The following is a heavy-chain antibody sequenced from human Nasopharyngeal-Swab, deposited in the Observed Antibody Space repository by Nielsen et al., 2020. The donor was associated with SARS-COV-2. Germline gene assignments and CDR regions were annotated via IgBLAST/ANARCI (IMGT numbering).Heavy chain of an antibody. J-gene: IGHJ3*02. CDR2: ISSSDSIA. D-gene: IGHD5-18*01. CDR3: VRDGALIQLWLLPHALDI. CDR1: GFTFGSYT. V-gene: IGHV3-48*04. Sequence: GGSLRLSCEASGFTFGSYTMNWVRQAPGKGLEWVSFISSSDSIAYYADSVKGRFTISRDNANNSLYLQMNSLRADDTAVYYCVRDGALIQLWLLPHALDIWGQGTLVTVSS.